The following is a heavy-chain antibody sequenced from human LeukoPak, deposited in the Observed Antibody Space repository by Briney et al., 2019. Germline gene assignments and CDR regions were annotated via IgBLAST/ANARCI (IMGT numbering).Heavy chain of an antibody. CDR3: ARSSAVAGLT. Sequence: SETLSLTCAVHGGSLSNYYWSWIRQPPGKGLEWIGSVSYSGSAYYNPSLKSRVTISVDTSKNQFSLKLSSVTAADTAVYYCARSSAVAGLTWGQGTLVTVSS. J-gene: IGHJ5*02. CDR1: GGSLSNYY. D-gene: IGHD6-19*01. CDR2: VSYSGSA. V-gene: IGHV4-59*05.